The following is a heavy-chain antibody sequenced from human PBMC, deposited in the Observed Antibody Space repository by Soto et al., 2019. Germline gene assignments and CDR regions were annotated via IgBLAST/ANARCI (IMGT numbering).Heavy chain of an antibody. V-gene: IGHV3-23*01. CDR2: IIDSGGST. CDR1: GFTFSSCA. CDR3: GKGRSYYYYYGVDV. Sequence: EVHLLESGGALVQPGGSQRLSCAASGFTFSSCAMGWVRQAPGKGLEWVSDIIDSGGSTYYADAVKGRFTISRDNSKSTLYLQMNSLRAEDTAVYYCGKGRSYYYYYGVDVWGQGTTVTVSS. D-gene: IGHD1-26*01. J-gene: IGHJ6*02.